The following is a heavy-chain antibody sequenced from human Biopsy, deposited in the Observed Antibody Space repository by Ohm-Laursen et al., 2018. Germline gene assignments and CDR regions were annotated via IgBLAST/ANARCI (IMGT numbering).Heavy chain of an antibody. D-gene: IGHD3-10*01. J-gene: IGHJ4*02. CDR2: INPNSGVT. CDR1: GYTFTGYY. CDR3: ARDPRYGYGSYFDY. V-gene: IGHV1-2*02. Sequence: ESSVKVSCKASGYTFTGYYVHWVRQAPGQGLEWMGWINPNSGVTNYAQRFQGRVTMTRDTSISTAYMELSRLRSDDTAVYYCARDPRYGYGSYFDYWGQGTPVTVSS.